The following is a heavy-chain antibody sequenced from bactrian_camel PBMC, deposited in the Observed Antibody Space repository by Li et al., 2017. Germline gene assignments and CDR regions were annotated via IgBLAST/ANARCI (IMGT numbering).Heavy chain of an antibody. D-gene: IGHD6*01. CDR1: LHTYSGNC. V-gene: IGHV3S1*01. CDR2: IYTGTGST. J-gene: IGHJ4*01. Sequence: HVQLVESGGGSVQAGGSLGLSCAASLHTYSGNCMGWFRQAPGEGRRGVARIYTGTGSTYQDISVRGRFTISQDNAENTVYLQMNNLQPEDTATYYCAEGRGSRGEHCYSLNYWGQGTQVTVS. CDR3: AEGRGSRGEHCYSLNY.